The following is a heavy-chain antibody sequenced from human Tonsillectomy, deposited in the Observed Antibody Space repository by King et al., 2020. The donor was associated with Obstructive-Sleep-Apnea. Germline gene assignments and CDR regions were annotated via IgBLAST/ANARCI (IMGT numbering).Heavy chain of an antibody. Sequence: VQLVQSGGGVVQPGRSLRLSCAASGFTFRSYAMHWVRQSPGKGLEWVAVISYDGSNKYYADSVKGRFTISRDSSKNTLFLQMNSLRAEDPAGYYCARSTLVAGPRDYWGQGTLVTVSS. CDR2: ISYDGSNK. CDR3: ARSTLVAGPRDY. J-gene: IGHJ4*02. V-gene: IGHV3-30*01. D-gene: IGHD6-19*01. CDR1: GFTFRSYA.